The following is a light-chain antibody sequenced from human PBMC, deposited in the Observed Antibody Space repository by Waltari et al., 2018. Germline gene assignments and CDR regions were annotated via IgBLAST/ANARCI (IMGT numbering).Light chain of an antibody. CDR2: AAA. CDR1: QTISNY. V-gene: IGKV1-39*01. CDR3: QQSYSSPWT. J-gene: IGKJ1*01. Sequence: DIQMTQSPSSLSASVGDRVTITCRASQTISNYLNWYQQKPGKAPKLLIYAAASLQSGVPSRFSGSGSGPDFTLTISSLQPEDCATYYCQQSYSSPWTFGQGTKVEV.